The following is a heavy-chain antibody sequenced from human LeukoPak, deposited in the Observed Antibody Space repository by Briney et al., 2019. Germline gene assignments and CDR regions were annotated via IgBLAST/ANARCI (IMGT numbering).Heavy chain of an antibody. CDR1: GGSISSYY. J-gene: IGHJ6*02. D-gene: IGHD3-3*01. Sequence: SETLSLTCTVSGGSISSYYWSWIRQSPGKGPEWIGYIYYSGSTNYNPSLKSRVTISVDTSKNQFSLKLSSVTAADTAVYYCARSPDYDFWSGYYRDYYYGMDVWGQGTTVTVSS. V-gene: IGHV4-59*08. CDR2: IYYSGST. CDR3: ARSPDYDFWSGYYRDYYYGMDV.